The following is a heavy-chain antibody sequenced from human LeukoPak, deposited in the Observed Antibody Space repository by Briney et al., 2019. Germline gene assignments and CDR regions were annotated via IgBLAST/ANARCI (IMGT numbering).Heavy chain of an antibody. CDR1: GYSISSGYY. D-gene: IGHD2-15*01. Sequence: KPSETLSLTCSVSGYSISSGYYWGWIRQPPGKGLEWIGSVYHSGNTYYNPSLKSRVTISVDTSKNQFSLKLSSVTAADTAVYYCARDPGGSFVGYFDYWGQGTLVTVSS. CDR3: ARDPGGSFVGYFDY. J-gene: IGHJ4*02. V-gene: IGHV4-38-2*02. CDR2: VYHSGNT.